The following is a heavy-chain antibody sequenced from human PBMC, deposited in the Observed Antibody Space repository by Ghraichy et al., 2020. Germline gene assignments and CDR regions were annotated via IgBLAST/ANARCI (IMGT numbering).Heavy chain of an antibody. D-gene: IGHD2-15*01. Sequence: SVKVSCKASGGTFSSYAISWVRQAPGQGLEWMGGIIPIFGTANYAQKFQGRVTITADESTSTAYMELSSLRSEDTAVYYCARGQSEIYCSGGSCYSTGPFDYWGQGTLVTVSS. CDR1: GGTFSSYA. J-gene: IGHJ4*02. CDR3: ARGQSEIYCSGGSCYSTGPFDY. V-gene: IGHV1-69*13. CDR2: IIPIFGTA.